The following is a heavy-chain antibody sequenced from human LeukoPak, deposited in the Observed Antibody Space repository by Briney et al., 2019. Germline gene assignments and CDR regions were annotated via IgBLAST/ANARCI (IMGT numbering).Heavy chain of an antibody. CDR3: ASGGYSYGYGYYFDY. CDR2: IYYSGST. J-gene: IGHJ4*02. Sequence: PSETLSLTCTVSGGSISSYYWSWIRQPPGKGLEWIGYIYYSGSTNYNPSLKSRVTISVDTSKNQFSLKLSSVTAADTAVYYCASGGYSYGYGYYFDYWGQGTPVTVSS. V-gene: IGHV4-59*01. D-gene: IGHD5-18*01. CDR1: GGSISSYY.